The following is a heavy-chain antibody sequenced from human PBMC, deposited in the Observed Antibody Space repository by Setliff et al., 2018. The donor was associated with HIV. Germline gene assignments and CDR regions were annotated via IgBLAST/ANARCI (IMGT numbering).Heavy chain of an antibody. V-gene: IGHV3-13*01. J-gene: IGHJ4*02. CDR2: IGTAGDT. D-gene: IGHD1-26*01. CDR1: GFIFNSYD. CDR3: ARGSATRGFDY. Sequence: PGGSLRLSCAASGFIFNSYDMHWVRQGTGKGLEWVSAIGTAGDTHYPGSVKGRFTISRENAKNSLYLQMNSLRAGDTAVYFCARGSATRGFDYWGQGTLV.